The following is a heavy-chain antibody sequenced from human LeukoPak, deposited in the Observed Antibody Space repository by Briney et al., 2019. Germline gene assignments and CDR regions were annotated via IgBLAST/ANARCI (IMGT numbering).Heavy chain of an antibody. V-gene: IGHV3-23*01. J-gene: IGHJ4*02. D-gene: IGHD1-7*01. CDR1: GFTFTTYA. Sequence: GGSLRLPCTASGFTFTTYAMSWVRQTPGKGLEWVSGISGSGGSSYYGDSVKGRFTISRDNSKKTLYLQMNSLRAQDTAVYYCAKGLLGTTEYYFDSWGQGTLVTVSS. CDR2: ISGSGGSS. CDR3: AKGLLGTTEYYFDS.